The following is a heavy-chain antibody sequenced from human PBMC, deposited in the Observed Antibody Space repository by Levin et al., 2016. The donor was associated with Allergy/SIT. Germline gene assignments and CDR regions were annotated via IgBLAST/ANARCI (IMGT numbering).Heavy chain of an antibody. J-gene: IGHJ6*02. CDR2: IIPIFGTA. V-gene: IGHV1-69*01. Sequence: WVRQAPGQGLEWMGGIIPIFGTANYAQKFQGRVTITADESTSTAYMELSSLRSEDTAVYYCASYLEPLGNRITIFGVATQTYYYYGMDVWGQGTTVTVSS. CDR3: ASYLEPLGNRITIFGVATQTYYYYGMDV. D-gene: IGHD3-3*01.